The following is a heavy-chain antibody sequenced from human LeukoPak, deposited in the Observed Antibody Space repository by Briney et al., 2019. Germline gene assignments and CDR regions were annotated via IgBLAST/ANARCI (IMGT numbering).Heavy chain of an antibody. V-gene: IGHV1-69*05. J-gene: IGHJ4*02. D-gene: IGHD2-8*02. CDR2: IIPIFGTA. CDR1: GGTFSSYA. CDR3: TCYCTADS. Sequence: SVKVSCKASGGTFSSYAISWVRQAPGQGLEWMGGIIPIFGTANYAQKFQGRVTMTRDMSTNTVYMELSSLRFEDTAVYYCTCYCTADSWGQGTLVTVSS.